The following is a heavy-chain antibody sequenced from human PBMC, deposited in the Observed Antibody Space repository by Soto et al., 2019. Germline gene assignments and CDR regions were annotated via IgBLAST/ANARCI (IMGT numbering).Heavy chain of an antibody. D-gene: IGHD2-2*01. CDR3: AVSRDGYSMDG. CDR1: GGSISSGGYY. Sequence: PSETLSLTCTVSGGSISSGGYYWSWIRQHPGKGLEWIGYIYYSGSTYYNPSLKSRVTISVDTSKDQFSLKLSSVTAADTAVYYCAVSRDGYSMDGWGQGTTVTVSS. J-gene: IGHJ6*02. CDR2: IYYSGST. V-gene: IGHV4-31*03.